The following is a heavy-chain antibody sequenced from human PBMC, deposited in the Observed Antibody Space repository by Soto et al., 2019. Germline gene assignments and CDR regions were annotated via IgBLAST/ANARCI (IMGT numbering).Heavy chain of an antibody. V-gene: IGHV3-23*01. Sequence: EVQLLESGGGLVQPGGSLRLTCAASGFTFSIYVMTWVRQAPGKGLEWVSAVSGSAGSTYYADSVKGRFSISRDNSKNTLYLQMNSLPADATAVYYCARVQGTARNAFDVWGHGTMVTVSS. J-gene: IGHJ3*01. CDR3: ARVQGTARNAFDV. CDR1: GFTFSIYV. D-gene: IGHD6-6*01. CDR2: VSGSAGST.